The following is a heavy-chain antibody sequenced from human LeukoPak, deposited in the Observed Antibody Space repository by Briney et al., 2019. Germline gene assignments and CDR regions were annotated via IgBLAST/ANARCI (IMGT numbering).Heavy chain of an antibody. CDR2: INGRGDET. J-gene: IGHJ4*02. CDR3: ARGEGLFDY. CDR1: GYTVTNYG. V-gene: IGHV3-23*01. Sequence: GGSLRLSCAASGYTVTNYGMVWVRQAPGKGLEWVSSINGRGDETHHADSVKGQFTISRDNSKNTLYLRMNSLRAEDTAVYHCARGEGLFDYWGQGTLVTVSS.